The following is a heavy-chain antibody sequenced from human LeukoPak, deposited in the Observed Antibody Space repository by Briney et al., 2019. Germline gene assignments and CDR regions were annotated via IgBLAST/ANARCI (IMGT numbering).Heavy chain of an antibody. D-gene: IGHD4-11*01. CDR1: GGSISSYY. V-gene: IGHV4-4*09. J-gene: IGHJ5*02. CDR2: TYTSGST. CDR3: ARSLMTTVLNWFDP. Sequence: SETLSLTCTVSGGSISSYYWSWIRQPPGKGLEWIGYTYTSGSTNYNPSLKSRVTISVDTSKNQFSLKLSSVTAADTAVYYCARSLMTTVLNWFDPWGQGTLVTVSS.